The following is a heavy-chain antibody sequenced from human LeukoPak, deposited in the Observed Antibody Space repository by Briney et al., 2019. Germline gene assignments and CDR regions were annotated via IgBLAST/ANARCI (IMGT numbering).Heavy chain of an antibody. CDR3: AKDRIAADG. J-gene: IGHJ4*02. D-gene: IGHD6-13*01. Sequence: AGGSLRLSCAASGFTFSSHAMSWVRRAPGEGLEWVSTISGGGGYIYYADSVKGRFTISRDNSKNTLYLQMNSLRAEDTAVYYCAKDRIAADGWGQGTLVTVSS. CDR2: ISGGGGYI. CDR1: GFTFSSHA. V-gene: IGHV3-23*01.